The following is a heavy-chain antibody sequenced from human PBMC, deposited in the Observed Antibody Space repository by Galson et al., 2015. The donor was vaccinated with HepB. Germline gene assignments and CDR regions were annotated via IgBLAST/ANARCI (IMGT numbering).Heavy chain of an antibody. CDR3: AGGASGGSYFSGYYYGIAV. D-gene: IGHD1-26*01. J-gene: IGHJ6*02. CDR1: GGSISSGDYY. V-gene: IGHV4-30-4*01. Sequence: QVQLQESGPGLVKPSQTLSLTCTVSGGSISSGDYYWSWIRQPPGKGLEWIGYIYYSGSTYYNPSLKSRVTISVETSKNPFPPEVSSVAAADTGGYYCAGGASGGSYFSGYYYGIAVRGQGTTVTVSS. CDR2: IYYSGST.